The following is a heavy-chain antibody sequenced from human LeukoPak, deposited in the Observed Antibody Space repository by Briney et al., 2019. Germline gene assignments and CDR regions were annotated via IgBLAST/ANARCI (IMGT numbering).Heavy chain of an antibody. CDR1: GGSFSGYY. Sequence: PSETLSLTCAVSGGSFSGYYWSWIRQPPGKGLEWIGEINHSGSTNYNPSLKSRVTISVDTSKNQFSLKLSSVTAADTAVYYCARGMRRIAAAGIGYWGQGTLVTVSS. D-gene: IGHD6-13*01. CDR3: ARGMRRIAAAGIGY. V-gene: IGHV4-34*01. CDR2: INHSGST. J-gene: IGHJ4*02.